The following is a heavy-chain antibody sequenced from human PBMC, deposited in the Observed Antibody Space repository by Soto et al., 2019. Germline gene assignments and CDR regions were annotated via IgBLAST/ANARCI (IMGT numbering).Heavy chain of an antibody. D-gene: IGHD3-3*01. J-gene: IGHJ3*02. CDR2: ISGSGGST. CDR1: GFTFSSYA. CDR3: AKGWAIFGVVIGQTPNDAFDI. V-gene: IGHV3-23*01. Sequence: PGGSLRLSCAASGFTFSSYAMSWVRQAPGKGLEWVSAISGSGGSTYYADSVKGRFTISRDNSKNTLYLQMNSLRAEDTAVYYCAKGWAIFGVVIGQTPNDAFDIWGQGTMVTVSS.